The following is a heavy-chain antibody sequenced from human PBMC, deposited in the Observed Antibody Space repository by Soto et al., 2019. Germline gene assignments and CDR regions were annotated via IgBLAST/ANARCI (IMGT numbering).Heavy chain of an antibody. Sequence: EVQLVESGGGLVQPGGSLRLSCEASGFTFSSYSMKWVRQAPGKGLEWLSFISTNGRTTYYADSVKGRFTISRDNAQNSLYLQVNSLRVEDTAVYYCARNLIKGYCSGGSCRIDAFDIWGPGTMVTVSS. CDR3: ARNLIKGYCSGGSCRIDAFDI. CDR1: GFTFSSYS. CDR2: ISTNGRTT. D-gene: IGHD2-15*01. V-gene: IGHV3-48*01. J-gene: IGHJ3*02.